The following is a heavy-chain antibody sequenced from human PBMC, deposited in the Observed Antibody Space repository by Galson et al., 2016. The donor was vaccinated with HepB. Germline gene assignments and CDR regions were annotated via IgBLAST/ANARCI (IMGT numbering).Heavy chain of an antibody. V-gene: IGHV3-74*01. CDR3: VRDMYGSYFAFDI. CDR1: GFTFNDYW. Sequence: SLRLSCAASGFTFNDYWMHWVRQAPGRGLDWVSRINNDGSISTYADSVKGRFTISRDNAKNTLYLQMNSLRARDTTVYYCVRDMYGSYFAFDIWGQGTMVTVSS. J-gene: IGHJ3*02. CDR2: INNDGSIS. D-gene: IGHD1-26*01.